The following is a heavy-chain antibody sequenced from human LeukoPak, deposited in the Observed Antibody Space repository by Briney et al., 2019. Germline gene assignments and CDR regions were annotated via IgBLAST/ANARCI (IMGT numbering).Heavy chain of an antibody. CDR2: IQHSGRT. D-gene: IGHD3-16*01. V-gene: IGHV4-59*12. CDR1: GGSISGYY. Sequence: ASETLSLTCTVSGGSISGYYWNWMRQPPGKGLEWIGHIQHSGRTKYNPSHENRVTISEDTSKNHFSLSDPSVPGADMPVYYWARDANRGGHLDVWGQGRLVTVSS. CDR3: ARDANRGGHLDV. J-gene: IGHJ3*01.